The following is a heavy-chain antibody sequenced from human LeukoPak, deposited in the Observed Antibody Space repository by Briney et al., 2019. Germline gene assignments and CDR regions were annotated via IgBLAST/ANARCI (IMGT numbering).Heavy chain of an antibody. CDR1: GGSISGFY. J-gene: IGHJ5*02. D-gene: IGHD2-15*01. Sequence: SETLSLTCTVSGGSISGFYWCWIRQPPGQGLDWIGCISDSGSTIYNPSLKSRVTISIDTSKNQFSLRLTSVTAADTAVYFCASSFKDPYSWFDPWGQGTLVTVSS. CDR2: ISDSGST. V-gene: IGHV4-59*01. CDR3: ASSFKDPYSWFDP.